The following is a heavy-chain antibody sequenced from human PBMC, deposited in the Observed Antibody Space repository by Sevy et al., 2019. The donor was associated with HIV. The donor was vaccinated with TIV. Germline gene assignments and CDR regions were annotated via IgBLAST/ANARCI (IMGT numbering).Heavy chain of an antibody. D-gene: IGHD1-1*01. J-gene: IGHJ4*02. CDR2: INHSGANT. CDR1: GFTFSSYA. Sequence: GGSLRLSCSASGFTFSSYAMTRVRQAPGKGLECVSIINHSGANTYYIDSVKGRFTISRDNSKNTVYLQMNSLRAEDTAVYYCAANWNLDYWGQGILVTVSS. V-gene: IGHV3-23*01. CDR3: AANWNLDY.